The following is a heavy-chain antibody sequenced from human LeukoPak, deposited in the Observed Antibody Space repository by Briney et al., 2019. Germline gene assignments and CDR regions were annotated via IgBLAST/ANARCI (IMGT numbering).Heavy chain of an antibody. CDR1: GITVSKYW. V-gene: IGHV3-74*01. CDR2: IHSDGSTT. Sequence: GGSLGLSCAVSGITVSKYWMHWVRQVSGKGLVWVSRIHSDGSTTDYADSVKGRFTITRDSAKNTLYLEMNSLRVEDTAVYYCTRDANHYGGMDVWGQGTTVTVSS. J-gene: IGHJ6*02. CDR3: TRDANHYGGMDV.